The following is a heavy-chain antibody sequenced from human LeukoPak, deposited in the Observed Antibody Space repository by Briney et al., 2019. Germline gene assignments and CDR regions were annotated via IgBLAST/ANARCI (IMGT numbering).Heavy chain of an antibody. CDR3: AAGAAVIDAFDI. CDR2: IYYSGST. Sequence: SETLSLTCTVSGGSISSYYWSWIRQPPGRGLEWIGYIYYSGSTNYNPSLKSRVTISVDTSKNQFSLKLSSVTAADTAVYYCAAGAAVIDAFDIWGQGTMVTVSS. D-gene: IGHD6-19*01. V-gene: IGHV4-59*01. J-gene: IGHJ3*02. CDR1: GGSISSYY.